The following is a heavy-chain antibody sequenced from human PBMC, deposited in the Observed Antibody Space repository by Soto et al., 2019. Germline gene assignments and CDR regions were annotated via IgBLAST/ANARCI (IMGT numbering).Heavy chain of an antibody. Sequence: TLSLTCTVSGGSISTFFWSCIRQRPGKGLEWIGYLYYSVSTDYNPSLKSRVTISVDTSKNEFSLKLSSVTAADTAMYYCARDYDSSGWRRKCFDYWGQGTLVTVSS. CDR2: LYYSVST. CDR3: ARDYDSSGWRRKCFDY. V-gene: IGHV4-59*12. CDR1: GGSISTFF. D-gene: IGHD3-22*01. J-gene: IGHJ4*02.